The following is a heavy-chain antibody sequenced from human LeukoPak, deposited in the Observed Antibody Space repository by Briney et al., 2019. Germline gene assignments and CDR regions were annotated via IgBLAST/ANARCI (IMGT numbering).Heavy chain of an antibody. D-gene: IGHD4-23*01. CDR2: VNPNTGGT. J-gene: IGHJ4*02. Sequence: ASVKVSCKASGFTFTGYYFHCVRQAPGQGLEWMGWVNPNTGGTNYEQMFQGRVTMTRDTSISTSYMELSRLTSDDTAVYYCARDSYGGNWSLGYWGQGTLVTVSS. CDR3: ARDSYGGNWSLGY. V-gene: IGHV1-2*02. CDR1: GFTFTGYY.